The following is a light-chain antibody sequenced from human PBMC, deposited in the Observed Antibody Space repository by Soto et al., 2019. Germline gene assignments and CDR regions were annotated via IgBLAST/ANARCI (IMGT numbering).Light chain of an antibody. CDR1: SSDVGGYNY. CDR3: YSYIPLSTGV. V-gene: IGLV2-14*03. CDR2: DVT. Sequence: QSVLTQPASVSGSPGQSITISCTGTSSDVGGYNYVSWYQQFPGKAPKLIIYDVTKRPSGVPDRFSGSKSGNTASLTISGLQAEDEAIYHCYSYIPLSTGVFGGGTKVTVL. J-gene: IGLJ3*02.